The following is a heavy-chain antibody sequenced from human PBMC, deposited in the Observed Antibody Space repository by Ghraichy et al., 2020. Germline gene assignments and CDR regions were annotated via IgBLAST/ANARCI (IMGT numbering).Heavy chain of an antibody. CDR1: GGSFSGYY. D-gene: IGHD3-16*01. V-gene: IGHV4-34*01. Sequence: SETLSLTCAVYGGSFSGYYWSWIRQPPGKGLEWIGEINHSGSTNYNPSLKSRVTISVDTSKNQFSLKLSSATAADTAVYYCARGEGADYYYYYGMDVWGQGTTVTVSS. CDR2: INHSGST. J-gene: IGHJ6*02. CDR3: ARGEGADYYYYYGMDV.